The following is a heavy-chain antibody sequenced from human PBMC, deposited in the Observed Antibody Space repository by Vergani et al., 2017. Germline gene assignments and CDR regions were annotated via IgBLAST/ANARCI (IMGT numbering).Heavy chain of an antibody. D-gene: IGHD5-24*01. CDR1: GFTFSSYW. V-gene: IGHV3-74*01. Sequence: EVQLVESGGGLVQPGGSLRLSCAASGFTFSSYWMHWVRQAPGKGLVWVSRINSDGSSTSYADSVKGRFTISRDNAKNTLYLQMNSLRAEDTAVYYCAKFWEMATIDAFDIWGQGTMVTVSS. J-gene: IGHJ3*02. CDR2: INSDGSST. CDR3: AKFWEMATIDAFDI.